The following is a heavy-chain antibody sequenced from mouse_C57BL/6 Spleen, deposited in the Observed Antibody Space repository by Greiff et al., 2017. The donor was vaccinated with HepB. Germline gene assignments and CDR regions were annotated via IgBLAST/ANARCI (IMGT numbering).Heavy chain of an antibody. CDR2: IWTGGGT. CDR1: GFSLTSYA. CDR3: AKYSNYVPYAMDY. V-gene: IGHV2-9-1*01. Sequence: VQLVESGPGLVAPSQSLSITCTVSGFSLTSYAISWVRQPPGKGLEWLGVIWTGGGTNYNSALKSRLSISKDNSKSQVFLKMNSLQTDDTARYYCAKYSNYVPYAMDYWGKGTSVTVSS. J-gene: IGHJ4*01. D-gene: IGHD2-5*01.